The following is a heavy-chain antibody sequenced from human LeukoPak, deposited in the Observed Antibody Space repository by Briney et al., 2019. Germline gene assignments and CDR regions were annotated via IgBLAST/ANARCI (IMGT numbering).Heavy chain of an antibody. CDR2: IYRVGTT. V-gene: IGHV3-53*05. J-gene: IGHJ4*02. CDR3: ANSPTLGV. CDR1: AFTVYNNY. D-gene: IGHD3-16*01. Sequence: GGALRLACAASAFTVYNNYMRWVRQAPGKGVEFVSRIYRVGTTSYADSVKGRFTISRDNSKNTLYLQMNSLRVEDTAVYYCANSPTLGVWGQGTLVTVSS.